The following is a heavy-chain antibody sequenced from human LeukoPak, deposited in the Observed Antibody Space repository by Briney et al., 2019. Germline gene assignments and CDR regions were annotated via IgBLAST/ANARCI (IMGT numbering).Heavy chain of an antibody. Sequence: GGSLRLSCAASGFTFSSYSMTWVRQAPGKGLEWVSSISSSSSYIYYADSVKGRFTISRDNAKNSLYLQMNSLRAEDTAVYYCARGRGYCSSTSCQNWFDPWGQGTLVTVSS. J-gene: IGHJ5*02. V-gene: IGHV3-21*01. CDR3: ARGRGYCSSTSCQNWFDP. CDR1: GFTFSSYS. D-gene: IGHD2-2*01. CDR2: ISSSSSYI.